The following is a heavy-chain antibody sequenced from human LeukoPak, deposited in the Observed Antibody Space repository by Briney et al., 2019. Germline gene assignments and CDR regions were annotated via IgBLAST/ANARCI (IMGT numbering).Heavy chain of an antibody. CDR3: AREIEYSSSSPYYYYMDV. V-gene: IGHV3-23*01. J-gene: IGHJ6*03. CDR1: GFTFSSYA. CDR2: ISGSGGST. Sequence: PGGSLRLSSAASGFTFSSYAMSWVRQAPGKGLEWVSAISGSGGSTYYADSVKGRFTISRDNSKNTLYLQMNSLRSEDTAVYYCAREIEYSSSSPYYYYMDVWGKGTTVTVSS. D-gene: IGHD6-6*01.